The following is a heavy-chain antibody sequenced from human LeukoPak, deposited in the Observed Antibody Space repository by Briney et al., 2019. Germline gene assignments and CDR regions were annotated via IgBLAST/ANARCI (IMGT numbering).Heavy chain of an antibody. CDR3: ARTPLWSRDFDY. D-gene: IGHD2-8*02. CDR1: VFTFSSYW. J-gene: IGHJ4*02. V-gene: IGHV3-7*01. CDR2: IKQDGSEK. Sequence: PGGSLRLSCAASVFTFSSYWMSWVRQAPWKGLEWLANIKQDGSEKYYVDSVKGRFTISRDNAKNSVYLQMNSLRAEDTAIYYCARTPLWSRDFDYWGQGTLVTVSS.